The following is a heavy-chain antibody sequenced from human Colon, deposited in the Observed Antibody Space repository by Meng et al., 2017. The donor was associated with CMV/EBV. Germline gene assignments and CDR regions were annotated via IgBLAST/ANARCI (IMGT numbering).Heavy chain of an antibody. Sequence: ASVKVSCKASGYTFTGYYLYWVRQAPGQGLEWMGWINPNSGGTKYAQKFEGRVTMTRDTSISTAYMELSRLRSDDTAVYYCARGSFSDSSGYYSYWGQGTLVTVSS. CDR3: ARGSFSDSSGYYSY. J-gene: IGHJ4*02. CDR2: INPNSGGT. CDR1: GYTFTGYY. V-gene: IGHV1-2*02. D-gene: IGHD3-22*01.